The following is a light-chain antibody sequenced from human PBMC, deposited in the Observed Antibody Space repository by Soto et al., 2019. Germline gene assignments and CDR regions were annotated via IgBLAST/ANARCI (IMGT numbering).Light chain of an antibody. CDR2: DAS. J-gene: IGKJ1*01. CDR3: QQYNSYSST. V-gene: IGKV1-5*01. Sequence: DIVMTQSPSTLSASIRERVTISCRASQTISNWLAWYQQKPGKAPNLLIYDASSMESGIPARFSGSGSGTEFTLTISSLQSDDFAVYYCQQYNSYSSTFGQGTKVDIK. CDR1: QTISNW.